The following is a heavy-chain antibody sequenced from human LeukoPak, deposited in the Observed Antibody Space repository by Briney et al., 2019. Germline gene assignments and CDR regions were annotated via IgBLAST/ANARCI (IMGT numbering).Heavy chain of an antibody. CDR1: GGSISSSSYY. D-gene: IGHD6-19*01. V-gene: IGHV4-39*07. CDR3: ARSRAGTCDY. CDR2: IYYSGST. J-gene: IGHJ4*02. Sequence: PSETLSLTCTVSGGSISSSSYYWGWIRQPPGKGLEWIGYIYYSGSTYYNPSLKSRVTITVDTSKNQFSLKLSSVTAADTAVYYCARSRAGTCDYWGQGTLVTVSS.